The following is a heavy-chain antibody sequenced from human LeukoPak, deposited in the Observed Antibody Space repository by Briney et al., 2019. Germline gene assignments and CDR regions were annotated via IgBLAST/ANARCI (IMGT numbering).Heavy chain of an antibody. Sequence: SETLSLTCTVSGGSISSYYWSWIRQPPGKGLEWIGYIYYSGSTNYNPSLKSRVTISVDTSKNQFSLKLSSVTAADTAVYYCARGSYDFWSGYEYYYYYMGVWGKGTTVTVSS. CDR3: ARGSYDFWSGYEYYYYYMGV. V-gene: IGHV4-59*01. CDR2: IYYSGST. CDR1: GGSISSYY. D-gene: IGHD3-3*01. J-gene: IGHJ6*03.